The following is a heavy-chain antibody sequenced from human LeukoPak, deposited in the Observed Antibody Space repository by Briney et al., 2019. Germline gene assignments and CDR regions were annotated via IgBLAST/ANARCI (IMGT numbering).Heavy chain of an antibody. CDR2: ISGSGYST. CDR3: ARDLDWILFDY. V-gene: IGHV3-23*01. J-gene: IGHJ4*02. D-gene: IGHD3-9*01. Sequence: PGGSLRLSCAASGFTFSSYAMSWVRQAPGKGLEWVSAISGSGYSTYYADSVKGRFTISRDNAKNTLFLQMNSLSAEDTAVYYCARDLDWILFDYWGQGTLVTVSS. CDR1: GFTFSSYA.